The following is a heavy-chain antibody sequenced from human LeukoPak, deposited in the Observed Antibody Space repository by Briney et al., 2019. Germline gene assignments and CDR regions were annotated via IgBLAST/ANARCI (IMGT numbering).Heavy chain of an antibody. D-gene: IGHD3-22*01. CDR3: ARHHYDSSGFQLFDY. CDR1: GFTFSTYW. V-gene: IGHV3-7*01. J-gene: IGHJ4*02. CDR2: IKQDGSEK. Sequence: GGSLRLSCAASGFTFSTYWMSWVRQAPGKGLEWVANIKQDGSEKYYVDSVKGRFTISRDNAKNSLYLQMNSLRAEDTAVYYCARHHYDSSGFQLFDYWGQGTLLTVSS.